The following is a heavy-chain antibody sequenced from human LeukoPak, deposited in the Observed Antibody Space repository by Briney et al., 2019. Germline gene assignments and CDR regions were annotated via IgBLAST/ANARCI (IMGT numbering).Heavy chain of an antibody. J-gene: IGHJ6*02. CDR1: GFTFSSYA. Sequence: PGGSLRLSCAASGFTFSSYAMNWVRQAPGKGLEWVSTISGSGGSTYYADSVKGRFTISRDNSKNTLYLQMNSLRAEDTAVYYCASTHSSSWYLMDVWGQGTTVTVSS. CDR2: ISGSGGST. D-gene: IGHD6-13*01. V-gene: IGHV3-23*01. CDR3: ASTHSSSWYLMDV.